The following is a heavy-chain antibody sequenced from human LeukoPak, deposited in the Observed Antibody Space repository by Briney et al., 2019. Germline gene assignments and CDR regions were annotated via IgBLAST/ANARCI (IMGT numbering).Heavy chain of an antibody. J-gene: IGHJ4*02. D-gene: IGHD3-10*01. CDR1: GYSFTDKY. V-gene: IGHV1-2*02. Sequence: ASVKVSCKASGYSFTDKYMHWVRQAPGQGLEWMGWINPNSGGTNYAQKFQGRVTMTRDTSISTAYMELSRLRSDDTAVYYCATWLTSSLLWFGELSYWGQGTLVTVSS. CDR3: ATWLTSSLLWFGELSY. CDR2: INPNSGGT.